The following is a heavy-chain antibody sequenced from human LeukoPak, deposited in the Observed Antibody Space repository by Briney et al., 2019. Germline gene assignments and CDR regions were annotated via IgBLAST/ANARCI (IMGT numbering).Heavy chain of an antibody. CDR1: GGSVSSSRHY. CDR2: IYYSGST. V-gene: IGHV4-39*07. D-gene: IGHD6-19*01. CDR3: ARGVYSSGLFVPLDN. J-gene: IGHJ4*02. Sequence: SETLSLTCTVSGGSVSSSRHYWGWSRQPPGKGLEWIGTIYYSGSTYYNPSLKSRVTISVDTSKNQFSLKLSSVTAADTAVYYCARGVYSSGLFVPLDNWGQGTLVTVSS.